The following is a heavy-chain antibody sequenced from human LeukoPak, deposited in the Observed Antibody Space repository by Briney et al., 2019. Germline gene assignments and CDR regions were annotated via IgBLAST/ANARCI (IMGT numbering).Heavy chain of an antibody. CDR2: ISSDGSGT. J-gene: IGHJ4*02. CDR1: GFTFSSYW. CDR3: ARGGYSVYDLGDY. D-gene: IGHD5/OR15-5a*01. V-gene: IGHV3-74*01. Sequence: GGSLRLSCAASGFTFSSYWMHWVRQVPGKGLVWVSRISSDGSGTNYADSVKGRFTISRDNAKNTLYLQMNSLRADDTAVYYCARGGYSVYDLGDYWGQGALVTVSS.